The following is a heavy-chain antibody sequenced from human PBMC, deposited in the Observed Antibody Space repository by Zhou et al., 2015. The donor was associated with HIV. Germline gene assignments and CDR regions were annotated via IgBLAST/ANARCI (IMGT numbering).Heavy chain of an antibody. V-gene: IGHV1-69*01. Sequence: QVQLVQSGAEVKKPGSSVKVSCKASGGTFSSYAISWVRQAPGQGLEWMGGIIPIFGTANYAQKFQGRVTITADESTSTAYMELSSLRSEDTAVYYCARGHSGWLQSPKYFDYWGQGTLVTVSS. CDR3: ARGHSGWLQSPKYFDY. D-gene: IGHD5-24*01. J-gene: IGHJ4*02. CDR1: GGTFSSYA. CDR2: IIPIFGTA.